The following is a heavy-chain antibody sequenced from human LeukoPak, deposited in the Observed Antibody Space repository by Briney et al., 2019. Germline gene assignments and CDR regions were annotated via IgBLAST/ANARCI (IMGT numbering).Heavy chain of an antibody. CDR1: GYTFTDYY. CDR2: INTKTGRT. J-gene: IGHJ5*02. CDR3: ARADFIDAGPYVIAP. D-gene: IGHD3-3*01. Sequence: ASVKVSCKTSGYTFTDYYIHWVRQAPGQGLEWMGWINTKTGRTSFARTFQGRVTLTRDPSITTVYMDMAWLTSDDTAIYFCARADFIDAGPYVIAPWGQGTLSPSHQ. V-gene: IGHV1-2*02.